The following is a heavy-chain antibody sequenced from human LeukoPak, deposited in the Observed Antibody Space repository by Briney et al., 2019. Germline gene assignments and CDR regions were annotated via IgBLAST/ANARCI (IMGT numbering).Heavy chain of an antibody. CDR2: ISISTSYI. J-gene: IGHJ3*02. CDR1: GFTFSSYS. D-gene: IGHD2-15*01. CDR3: ARDVTFCSGGSCYSLGFDI. Sequence: GGSLRLSCAASGFTFSSYSMNWVRQAPGKGLEWVSSISISTSYIYYADSVKGRFTISRDNAKNSLYLQMNSLRDEDTAVYYCARDVTFCSGGSCYSLGFDIWGQGTMVTVSS. V-gene: IGHV3-21*01.